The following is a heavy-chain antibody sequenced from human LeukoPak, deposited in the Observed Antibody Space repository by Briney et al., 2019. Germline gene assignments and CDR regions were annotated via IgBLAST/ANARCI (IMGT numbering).Heavy chain of an antibody. CDR1: GFTLRSYD. V-gene: IGHV3-23*01. CDR3: AKEYSGYDFDY. CDR2: TSGSGVNS. Sequence: GGSLRLACAASGFTLRSYDMSWVRQAPGKGLEWVAATSGSGVNSYYADSVRGRFTISRDNSQNTLYLQMDSLRAEDTALYYCAKEYSGYDFDYWGQGTLVTVSS. D-gene: IGHD5-12*01. J-gene: IGHJ4*02.